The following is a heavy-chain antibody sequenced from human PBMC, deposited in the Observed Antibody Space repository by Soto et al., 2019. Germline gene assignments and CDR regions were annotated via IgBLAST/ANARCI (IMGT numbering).Heavy chain of an antibody. V-gene: IGHV1-3*01. CDR3: ARDYLVVAAQGNAFDY. J-gene: IGHJ4*02. Sequence: ASVKVSCKASGYTFTSYAMHWVRQAPGQRLEWMGWINAGNGNTKYSQKFQGRVTITRDTSASTAYMELSSLRSEDTAVYYCARDYLVVAAQGNAFDYWGQGTLVTVSS. CDR1: GYTFTSYA. CDR2: INAGNGNT. D-gene: IGHD2-15*01.